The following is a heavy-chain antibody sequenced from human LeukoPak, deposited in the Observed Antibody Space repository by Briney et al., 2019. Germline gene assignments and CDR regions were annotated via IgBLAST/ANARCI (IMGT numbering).Heavy chain of an antibody. J-gene: IGHJ4*02. V-gene: IGHV3-21*01. CDR2: ISSSSSYI. CDR3: ASEDRQYSSGCNY. CDR1: GFTFSSYS. Sequence: PGGSLRLSCAASGFTFSSYSMNWVRQAPGKGLEWVSSISSSSSYIYYADSVKGRFTISRDNAKNSLYLQMNSLRAEDTAVYYCASEDRQYSSGCNYWGQGTLVTVSS. D-gene: IGHD6-19*01.